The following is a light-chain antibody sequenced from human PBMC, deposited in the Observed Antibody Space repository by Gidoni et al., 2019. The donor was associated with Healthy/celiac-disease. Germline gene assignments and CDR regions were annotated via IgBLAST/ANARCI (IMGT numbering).Light chain of an antibody. J-gene: IGKJ1*01. V-gene: IGKV3-15*01. CDR1: QSVSSY. CDR2: GAS. CDR3: QHYKNWPRT. Sequence: EIVMTQSQATLSVSPGERATLSCRASQSVSSYLAWYQHKPGQAPRLLISGASTRATGIPARFSGSGSGTEFTLTINSLQSEDFAVYHCQHYKNWPRTFGQGTKVEI.